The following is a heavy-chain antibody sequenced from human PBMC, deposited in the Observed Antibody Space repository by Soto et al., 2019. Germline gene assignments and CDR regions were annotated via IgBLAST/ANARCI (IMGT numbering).Heavy chain of an antibody. CDR2: ISGSGGST. CDR1: GFTFSSYA. Sequence: GGSLRLSCAASGFTFSSYAMSWVRQAPGKGLEWVSAISGSGGSTYYADSVKGRFTISRDNSKNTLYLQMNSLRAEDTAVYYCAKSGGKMTTVPTCYMDVWGKGTTVTVSS. CDR3: AKSGGKMTTVPTCYMDV. D-gene: IGHD4-4*01. V-gene: IGHV3-23*01. J-gene: IGHJ6*03.